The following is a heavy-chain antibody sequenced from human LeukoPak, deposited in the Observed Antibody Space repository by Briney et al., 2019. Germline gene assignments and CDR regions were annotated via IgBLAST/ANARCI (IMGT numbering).Heavy chain of an antibody. V-gene: IGHV3-23*01. Sequence: PGGSLRLSCAASGFTFSSYAMSWVRQAPGKGLEWVSAISGSGGSTYYADSVKGRFTISRDNAKNSLYLQMNSLRAEDTAVYYCARDHTYYYDSSQDYFDYWGQGTLVTVSS. D-gene: IGHD3-22*01. CDR1: GFTFSSYA. CDR3: ARDHTYYYDSSQDYFDY. J-gene: IGHJ4*02. CDR2: ISGSGGST.